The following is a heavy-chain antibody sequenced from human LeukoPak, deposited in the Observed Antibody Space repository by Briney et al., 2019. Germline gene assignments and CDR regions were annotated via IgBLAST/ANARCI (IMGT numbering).Heavy chain of an antibody. V-gene: IGHV3-23*01. CDR1: GFTFSSYA. CDR3: AKDRGSGYHYFDY. D-gene: IGHD3-22*01. J-gene: IGHJ4*02. CDR2: ISTSGESA. Sequence: GGSLRLSCPVSGFTFSSYAMSWVRQAPGRGLEWVSVISTSGESAYYAHSVKGRFTISRDNPKNTLYLQMNSLSAEETAVYYCAKDRGSGYHYFDYWGQGTLVTVSS.